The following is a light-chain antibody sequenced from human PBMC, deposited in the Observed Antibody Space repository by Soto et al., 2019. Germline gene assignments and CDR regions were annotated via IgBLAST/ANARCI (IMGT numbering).Light chain of an antibody. CDR1: QSVLYSSNNKNY. J-gene: IGKJ1*01. CDR3: PQYFRPWT. V-gene: IGKV4-1*01. Sequence: DIVMTQSPDSLAVSLGARATINCKSSQSVLYSSNNKNYLAWYQQKPGQPPKLLIYWASTRESGVPDRFSGSGSGTDFTLTISSLQAEDVAVYYCPQYFRPWTFGQGTKVEIK. CDR2: WAS.